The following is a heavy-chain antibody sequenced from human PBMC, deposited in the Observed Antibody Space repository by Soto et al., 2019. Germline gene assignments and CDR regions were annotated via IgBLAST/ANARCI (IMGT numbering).Heavy chain of an antibody. CDR3: AKRELNSTGFLH. Sequence: EVQLVEAGGGLVQPGGSLRLSCAASGFTFTSYWMHWVRQGPGKGLEWVSRINSDGSSTAYADTVKSRFTISRDNAKNTLYLHANTLRYDDTAIYYCAKRELNSTGFLHWGQRTQVSVSS. V-gene: IGHV3-74*01. CDR2: INSDGSST. J-gene: IGHJ4*02. D-gene: IGHD3-9*01. CDR1: GFTFTSYW.